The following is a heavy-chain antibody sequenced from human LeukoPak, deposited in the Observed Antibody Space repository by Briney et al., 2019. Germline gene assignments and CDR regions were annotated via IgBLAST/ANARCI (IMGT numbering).Heavy chain of an antibody. V-gene: IGHV4-38-2*02. D-gene: IGHD6-13*01. CDR3: AREVIAAAGTFDAFDI. CDR1: GYSISSGYY. CDR2: MYHSGRA. Sequence: SETLSLTCSVSGYSISSGYYWGWIRQPPGKGLEWIGIMYHSGRAYYNPSLKSRVTISIDTSKNQLSLKLTSVTAADTAVYYCAREVIAAAGTFDAFDIWGQGTMVTVSS. J-gene: IGHJ3*02.